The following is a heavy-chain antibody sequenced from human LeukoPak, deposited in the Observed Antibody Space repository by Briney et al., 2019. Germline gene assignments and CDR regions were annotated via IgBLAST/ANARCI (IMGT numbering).Heavy chain of an antibody. Sequence: GGSLRLSCAASGFTFSSYAMSWVRQAPGKGLEWVSAISGSGGSTYHADSVKGRFTISRDNSKNTLYLQMNSLRAEDTAVYYCAKSSRSGSYYHFDYWGQGTLVTVST. CDR2: ISGSGGST. J-gene: IGHJ4*02. CDR3: AKSSRSGSYYHFDY. D-gene: IGHD3-22*01. V-gene: IGHV3-23*01. CDR1: GFTFSSYA.